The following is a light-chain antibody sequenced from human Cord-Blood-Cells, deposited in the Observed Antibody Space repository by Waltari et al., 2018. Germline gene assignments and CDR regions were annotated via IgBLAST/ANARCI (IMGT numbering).Light chain of an antibody. J-gene: IGKJ4*01. CDR2: GAS. CDR1: QSVSSN. Sequence: EIVMTQSPAPLSVSPGERATLSCRASQSVSSNLAWYQQKPGQAPRLLIYGASTRATGIPARCSGSGSGTEFTLTISSLQSEDFAVYYCQQYNNWPLTVGGGTKVEIK. CDR3: QQYNNWPLT. V-gene: IGKV3-15*01.